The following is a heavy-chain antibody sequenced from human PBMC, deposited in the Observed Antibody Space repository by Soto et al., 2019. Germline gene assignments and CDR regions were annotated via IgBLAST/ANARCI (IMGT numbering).Heavy chain of an antibody. D-gene: IGHD3-16*01. CDR3: ARQPLRITREASNWFDP. CDR2: ISAYNGNT. V-gene: IGHV1-18*01. CDR1: GYTFTSYG. J-gene: IGHJ5*02. Sequence: ASLKVSGNASGYTFTSYGISWVRQAPGQGLEWMGCISAYNGNTNSAQKLQGRVTMTKDASTSTAYMELRSLRSDDTAVYYCARQPLRITREASNWFDPWGQGTLVTVSS.